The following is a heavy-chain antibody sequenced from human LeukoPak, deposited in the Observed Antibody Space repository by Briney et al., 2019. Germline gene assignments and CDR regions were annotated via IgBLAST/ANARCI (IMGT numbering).Heavy chain of an antibody. CDR3: ARDSVRMVRGATFFDY. CDR2: ISAYNGNT. J-gene: IGHJ4*02. CDR1: GYTFTSYG. Sequence: ASVKVSCKASGYTFTSYGISWVRQAPGQGLEWMGWISAYNGNTNYAQKLQGRVTMTTDTSTSTAYMELRSLRSDDTAVYYCARDSVRMVRGATFFDYWGQGTLVTVSS. V-gene: IGHV1-18*01. D-gene: IGHD3-10*01.